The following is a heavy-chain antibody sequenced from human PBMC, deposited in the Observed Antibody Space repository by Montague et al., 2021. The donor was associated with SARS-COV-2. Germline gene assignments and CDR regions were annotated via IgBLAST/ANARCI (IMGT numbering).Heavy chain of an antibody. V-gene: IGHV4-39*01. J-gene: IGHJ4*02. D-gene: IGHD6-19*01. CDR2: IYHNGKT. Sequence: SETLSLTCNVSGDSITNTRYFWGWIRQPPGKALEWIGSIYHNGKTYYNPSLERRALLSIDTSKNQFSLHLNSVTPEDTAVYYCARIPVGSKYYFDFWGQGTLVTVSS. CDR1: GDSITNTRYF. CDR3: ARIPVGSKYYFDF.